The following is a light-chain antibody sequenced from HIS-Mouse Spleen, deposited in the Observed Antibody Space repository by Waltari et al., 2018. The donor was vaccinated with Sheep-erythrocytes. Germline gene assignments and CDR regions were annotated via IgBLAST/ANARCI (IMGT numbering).Light chain of an antibody. CDR1: QDISNS. CDR2: DAS. V-gene: IGKV1-33*01. Sequence: DIQMTQSPSSLSASVGDRVTFSCQASQDISNSLNWYQQKPGKAPKLLIYDASNLDTGVPTRFSGSGSGTDFTFTISSLQPEDVATYEEQQYDNLLTFGERTKEEIK. J-gene: IGKJ4*01. CDR3: QQYDNLLT.